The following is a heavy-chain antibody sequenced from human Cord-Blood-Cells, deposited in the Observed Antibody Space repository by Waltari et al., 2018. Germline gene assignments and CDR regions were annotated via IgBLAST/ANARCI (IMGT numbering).Heavy chain of an antibody. Sequence: QVQLVESGGGVVQPGRSLRLSCAASGFTFSSYAFPWVRLAPGKGLEWVAVISYDGSNKYYADSVKGRFTISRDNSKNTLYLQMNSLRAEDTAVYYCARDPPGKQWLVPDYWGQGTLVTVSS. V-gene: IGHV3-30*04. J-gene: IGHJ4*02. CDR2: ISYDGSNK. CDR1: GFTFSSYA. CDR3: ARDPPGKQWLVPDY. D-gene: IGHD6-19*01.